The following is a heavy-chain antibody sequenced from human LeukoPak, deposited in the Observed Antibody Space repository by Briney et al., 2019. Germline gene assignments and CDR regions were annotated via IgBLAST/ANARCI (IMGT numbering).Heavy chain of an antibody. CDR1: GYTFTSYG. Sequence: ASVKVSCKASGYTFTSYGISWARQAPGQGLEWMGWISAYNGNTNYAQKLQGRVTMTTDTSTSTAYMELRSLRSDDTAVYYCARDQGYNPPPGFDYWGQGTLVTVSS. CDR2: ISAYNGNT. V-gene: IGHV1-18*01. D-gene: IGHD5-24*01. J-gene: IGHJ4*02. CDR3: ARDQGYNPPPGFDY.